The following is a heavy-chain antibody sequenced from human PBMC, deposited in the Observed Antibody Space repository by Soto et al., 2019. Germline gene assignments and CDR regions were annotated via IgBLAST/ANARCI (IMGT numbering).Heavy chain of an antibody. CDR1: GYTFTSYY. CDR2: INPSGGST. CDR3: ARSYAIAAAALDGMDV. D-gene: IGHD6-13*01. J-gene: IGHJ6*02. V-gene: IGHV1-46*03. Sequence: QVQLVQSGAEVKKPGASVKVSCKASGYTFTSYYMHWVRQAPGQGLEWMGIINPSGGSTSYAQKFQGRVTMTGDTSTSTVYMELSSLRSEDTAVYYCARSYAIAAAALDGMDVWGQGTTVTVSS.